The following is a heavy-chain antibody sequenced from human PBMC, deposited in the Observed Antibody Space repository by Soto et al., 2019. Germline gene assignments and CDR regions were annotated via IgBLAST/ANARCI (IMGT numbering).Heavy chain of an antibody. CDR2: IIPILGIA. CDR3: ARENDYGGPLDY. CDR1: GGTFSSYT. D-gene: IGHD4-17*01. V-gene: IGHV1-69*02. J-gene: IGHJ4*02. Sequence: QVQLVQSGAEVKKPGSSVKVSCKASGGTFSSYTISWVRQAPGQGLEWMGRIIPILGIANYAQKFQGRVTITADKSTSTAYMELSSLRSEDTAVYYCARENDYGGPLDYWGQGTLVTVSS.